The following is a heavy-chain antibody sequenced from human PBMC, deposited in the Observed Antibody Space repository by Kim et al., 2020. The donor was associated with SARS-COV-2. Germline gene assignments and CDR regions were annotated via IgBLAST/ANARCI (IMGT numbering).Heavy chain of an antibody. CDR3: ARARGGGYGDGDY. Sequence: GGSLRLSCAASGFIFSSYAMHWVRRAPGKGLEWVAIISYDGNNKYYVDSVKGRFTISRDNSKNTLYLQMNSLRAEDTAVYYCARARGGGYGDGDYWGQGTLVTVSS. J-gene: IGHJ4*02. D-gene: IGHD5-12*01. CDR2: ISYDGNNK. CDR1: GFIFSSYA. V-gene: IGHV3-30*04.